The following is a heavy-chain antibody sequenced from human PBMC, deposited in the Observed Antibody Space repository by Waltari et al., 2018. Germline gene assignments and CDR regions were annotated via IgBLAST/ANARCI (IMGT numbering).Heavy chain of an antibody. J-gene: IGHJ5*02. V-gene: IGHV1-2*06. D-gene: IGHD2-21*02. Sequence: QVQLVQSGAEVTKPGASVKVSCKASGYRFTGYYLHWLRQAPGQGLEWVGRISPDSGVTKDAQNVQGRVTMTRDTSTNTAYMELNSLTSDDTAVYYCARGRNDLSAFFDPWGQGTLVAVSS. CDR2: ISPDSGVT. CDR1: GYRFTGYY. CDR3: ARGRNDLSAFFDP.